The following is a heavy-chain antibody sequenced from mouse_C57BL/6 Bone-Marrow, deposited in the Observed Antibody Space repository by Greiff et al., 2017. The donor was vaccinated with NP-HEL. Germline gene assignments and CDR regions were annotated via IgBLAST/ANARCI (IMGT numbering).Heavy chain of an antibody. CDR1: EYEFPSHD. J-gene: IGHJ4*01. CDR2: INSDGGST. CDR3: ARHHYYGSSYDYAMDY. D-gene: IGHD1-1*01. V-gene: IGHV5-2*01. Sequence: DVHLVESGGGLVQPGESLKLSCESNEYEFPSHDMSWVRKTPEKRLELVAAINSDGGSTYYPDTMERRFIISRDNTKKTLYLQMSSLRSEDTALYYCARHHYYGSSYDYAMDYWGQGTSVTVSS.